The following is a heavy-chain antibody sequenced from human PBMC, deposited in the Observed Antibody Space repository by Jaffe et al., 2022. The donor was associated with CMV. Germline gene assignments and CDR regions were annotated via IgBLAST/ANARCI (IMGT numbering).Heavy chain of an antibody. CDR3: ARGGYRVDYWSGFYPSIDQ. CDR1: SGSISGRY. CDR2: IFYDGST. V-gene: IGHV4-59*11. D-gene: IGHD3-3*01. J-gene: IGHJ4*02. Sequence: QVQLRESGPGLVRPSETLSVTCSVLSGSISGRYWSWIRQSPGKRLEWIGYIFYDGSTKYNPSLKGRATMSVDASNERFSLTLTSVTADDTAVYYCARGGYRVDYWSGFYPSIDQWGRGTLVTVSS.